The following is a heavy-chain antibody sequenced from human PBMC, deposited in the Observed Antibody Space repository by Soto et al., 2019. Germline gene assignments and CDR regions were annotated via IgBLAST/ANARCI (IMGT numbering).Heavy chain of an antibody. CDR3: ARGTTTAAFAAMDV. CDR1: GFTFSYHA. V-gene: IGHV3-30-3*01. J-gene: IGHJ6*02. D-gene: IGHD2-2*01. Sequence: QVQLVESGGGVVQPGRSLRLSCAASGFTFSYHALNWVRQAPGKGLEWVAVISYDGDNKYIAESVKGGFTISRDNSKNTVALHVNSRRAEDTAMYFCARGTTTAAFAAMDVWGQGTTVTVSS. CDR2: ISYDGDNK.